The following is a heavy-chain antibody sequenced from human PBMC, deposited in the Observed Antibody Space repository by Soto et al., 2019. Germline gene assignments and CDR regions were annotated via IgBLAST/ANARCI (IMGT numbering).Heavy chain of an antibody. D-gene: IGHD3-22*01. J-gene: IGHJ4*02. Sequence: GASVKVSCKASGYTFTSYDINWVRQATGQGLEWMGWMNPNSGNTGYAQKFQGRVTMTRNTSISTAYMELSSLRSEDTAVYYCARVGYYDSSGYYYVESLDYWGQGTLVTVSS. V-gene: IGHV1-8*01. CDR2: MNPNSGNT. CDR1: GYTFTSYD. CDR3: ARVGYYDSSGYYYVESLDY.